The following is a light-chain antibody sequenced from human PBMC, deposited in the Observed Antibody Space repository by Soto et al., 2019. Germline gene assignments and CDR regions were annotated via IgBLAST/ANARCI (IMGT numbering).Light chain of an antibody. CDR3: QHYNRWPQT. J-gene: IGKJ1*01. Sequence: DIQMTQSPSTLSASVGDRVTITCRASQSVNRWLAWYQQKPGKAPKLLIYEASSLESGVPSRFGGSGSGTEFTLTISSLQSEDFAVYFCQHYNRWPQTFGQGTKVDIK. CDR1: QSVNRW. CDR2: EAS. V-gene: IGKV1-5*03.